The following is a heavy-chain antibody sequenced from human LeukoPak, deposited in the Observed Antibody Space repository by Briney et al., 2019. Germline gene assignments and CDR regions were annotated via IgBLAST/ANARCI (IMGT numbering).Heavy chain of an antibody. D-gene: IGHD2-15*01. V-gene: IGHV4-61*01. CDR3: ARFKSGGFYYFDS. J-gene: IGHJ4*02. Sequence: SETLSLTCSVSGPRLTNPTYFQWSWFRLPPGKGLEFIGKIFASGTAALTPSLRSRVTRSLDTSKNEFSLRLTSVTAEDSAVYYCARFKSGGFYYFDSWGQGTLVTVSS. CDR2: IFASGTA. CDR1: GPRLTNPTYF.